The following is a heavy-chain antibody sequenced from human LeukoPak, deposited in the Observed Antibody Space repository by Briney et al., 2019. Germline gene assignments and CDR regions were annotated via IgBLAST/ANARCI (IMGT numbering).Heavy chain of an antibody. CDR1: GYSISSSDW. Sequence: SETLSLTCTVSGYSISSSDWWAWIRQSPGKGLEWIGYIYYTGSTYYNPSLKSRATMSVDTSKNQFSLKLSSMTAVDTAVYYCARFPNPYYYDSSGYLSYYYGMDVWGQGTTVTVSS. D-gene: IGHD3-22*01. CDR2: IYYTGST. V-gene: IGHV4-28*01. J-gene: IGHJ6*02. CDR3: ARFPNPYYYDSSGYLSYYYGMDV.